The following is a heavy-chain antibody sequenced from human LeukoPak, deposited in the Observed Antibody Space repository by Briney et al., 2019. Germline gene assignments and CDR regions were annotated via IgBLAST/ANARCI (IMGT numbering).Heavy chain of an antibody. V-gene: IGHV3-48*02. D-gene: IGHD3-10*01. CDR2: ISSSSSTI. Sequence: GGSLRLSCAASGFTFSSYSMSWVRQAPGKGLEWVSYISSSSSTIYYADSVKGRFTISRDNAKNSLYLQMNSLRDEDTAVYYCARETRYYYGSGSYQIDYWGQGTLVTVSS. J-gene: IGHJ4*02. CDR3: ARETRYYYGSGSYQIDY. CDR1: GFTFSSYS.